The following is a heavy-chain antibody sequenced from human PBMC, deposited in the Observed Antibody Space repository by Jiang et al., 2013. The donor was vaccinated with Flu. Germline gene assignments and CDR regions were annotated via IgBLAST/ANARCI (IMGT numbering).Heavy chain of an antibody. Sequence: LLKPSQTLSLTCTVSGGSISSGSYYWSWIRQPAGKGLEWIGRIYTSGSTNYNPSLKSRVTISVDTSKNQFSLKLSSVTAADTAVYYCARGTYYYDSSGYYPEYFQHWGQGTLVTVSS. J-gene: IGHJ1*01. D-gene: IGHD3-22*01. V-gene: IGHV4-61*02. CDR2: IYTSGST. CDR3: ARGTYYYDSSGYYPEYFQH. CDR1: GGSISSGSYY.